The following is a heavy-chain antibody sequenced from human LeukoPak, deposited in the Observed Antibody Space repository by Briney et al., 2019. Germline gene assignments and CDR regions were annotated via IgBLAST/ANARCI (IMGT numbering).Heavy chain of an antibody. J-gene: IGHJ6*03. CDR1: GFTFSSYA. CDR3: AKASGYSYGYYMDV. V-gene: IGHV3-23*01. Sequence: GGSLRLSCAASGFTFSSYAMSWVRQAPGKGPEWVSGINDSGSSTYYADSVKGRFTISRDKSKNTLYLQTNSLRAEDTAVYYCAKASGYSYGYYMDVWGKGTTVTVSS. CDR2: INDSGSST. D-gene: IGHD5-18*01.